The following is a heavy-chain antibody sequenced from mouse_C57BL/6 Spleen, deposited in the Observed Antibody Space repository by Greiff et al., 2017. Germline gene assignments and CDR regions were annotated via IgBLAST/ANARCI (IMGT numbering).Heavy chain of an antibody. Sequence: VQLKESGAELVKPGASVKLSCTASGFNITDYYMHWVKQRTEQGLEWIGRIDPEDGETKYAPKFQGKATITADTSSNTAYLQLSSLTSEDTAVYYCARYGNYGEDAMGYWGQGTSVTVSS. D-gene: IGHD2-10*02. CDR1: GFNITDYY. J-gene: IGHJ4*01. CDR2: IDPEDGET. CDR3: ARYGNYGEDAMGY. V-gene: IGHV14-2*01.